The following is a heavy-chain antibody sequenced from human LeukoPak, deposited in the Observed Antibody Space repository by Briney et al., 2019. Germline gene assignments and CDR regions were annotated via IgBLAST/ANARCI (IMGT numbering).Heavy chain of an antibody. D-gene: IGHD5-12*01. J-gene: IGHJ4*02. V-gene: IGHV1-2*02. CDR3: ARDSGGY. CDR1: GYTFTDYY. CDR2: ININSGGT. Sequence: ASVKASCKASGYTFTDYYMYWVRQAPGQGLEWMGWININSGGTNSAQKFQGRVTMTRDTSISTAYMELSRLRSDDTAVYYCARDSGGYWGQGTLVTVSS.